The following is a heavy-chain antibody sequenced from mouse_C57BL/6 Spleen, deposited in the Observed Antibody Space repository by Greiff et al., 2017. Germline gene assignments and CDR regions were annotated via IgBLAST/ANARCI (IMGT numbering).Heavy chain of an antibody. CDR3: TRVAYDLYAMDY. V-gene: IGHV5-9-1*02. D-gene: IGHD6-5*01. CDR2: ISSGGDYI. Sequence: EVKLVESGEGLVKPGGSLKLSCAASGFTFSSYAMSWVRQTPEKRLEWVAYISSGGDYIYYADTVKGRFTISRDNARNTLYLQMSSLKSEDTAMYYCTRVAYDLYAMDYWGQGTSVTVSS. CDR1: GFTFSSYA. J-gene: IGHJ4*01.